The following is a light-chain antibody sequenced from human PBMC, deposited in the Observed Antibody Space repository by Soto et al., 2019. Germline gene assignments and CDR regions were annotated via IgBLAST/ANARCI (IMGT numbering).Light chain of an antibody. J-gene: IGKJ2*01. CDR1: QGVNSN. CDR3: QQYNNWPPYT. CDR2: GAS. V-gene: IGKV3-15*01. Sequence: EIVMTQSPATLSVSPGERATVSCRASQGVNSNLAWYQQKPGQAPSLLIYGASTRATGVPARFSGSGSGTEFTLTISSLQSEDFAVYYCQQYNNWPPYTFGQGTKLEIK.